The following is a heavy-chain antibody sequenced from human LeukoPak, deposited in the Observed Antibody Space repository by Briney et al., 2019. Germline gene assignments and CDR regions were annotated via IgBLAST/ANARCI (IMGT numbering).Heavy chain of an antibody. Sequence: GGSLRLSCAASGFTFSSYAMHWVRQAPGKGLEWVAVISYDGNNNYYADSVKGRFTISRDNSKNTLYLQMNSLRAEDTAVYYCAKDRAVRGVIISAFDIWGQGTMVTVSS. V-gene: IGHV3-30-3*01. CDR3: AKDRAVRGVIISAFDI. CDR2: ISYDGNNN. J-gene: IGHJ3*02. D-gene: IGHD3-10*01. CDR1: GFTFSSYA.